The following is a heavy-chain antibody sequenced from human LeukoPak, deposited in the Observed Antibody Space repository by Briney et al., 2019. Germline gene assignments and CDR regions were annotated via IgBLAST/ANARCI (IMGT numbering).Heavy chain of an antibody. CDR1: GFTFSSYA. CDR2: ISGSGGST. D-gene: IGHD1-26*01. V-gene: IGHV3-23*01. CDR3: AKFGVGATHFDY. Sequence: AGGSLRLSCAASGFTFSSYAMSWVRQAPGKGLEWVSTISGSGGSTYYADSVKGRFTISRDNSKNTLYLQMNSLRAEDTAVYYCAKFGVGATHFDYWGQGTLVTVSS. J-gene: IGHJ4*02.